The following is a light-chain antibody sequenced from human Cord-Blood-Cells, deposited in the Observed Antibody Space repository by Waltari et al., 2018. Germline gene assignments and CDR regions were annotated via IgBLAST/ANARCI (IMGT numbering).Light chain of an antibody. Sequence: DIQMTQSPYSLSASVVDRVTITCRASQSISSYLNWYQQKPGKAPKLLIYAASSLQSGVPSRFSGSGSGTDFTLTISSLQPEDFATYYCQQSYSTLYSFGQGTKLEIK. CDR2: AAS. CDR1: QSISSY. V-gene: IGKV1-39*01. CDR3: QQSYSTLYS. J-gene: IGKJ2*03.